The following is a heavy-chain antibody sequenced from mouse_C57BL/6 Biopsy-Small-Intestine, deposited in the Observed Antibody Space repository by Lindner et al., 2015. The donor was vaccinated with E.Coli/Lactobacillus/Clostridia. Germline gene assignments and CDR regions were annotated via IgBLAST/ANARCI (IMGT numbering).Heavy chain of an antibody. D-gene: IGHD1-1*01. V-gene: IGHV1-80*01. CDR3: ARDYYGSSCGYFDV. CDR1: GYAFSSYW. Sequence: VQLQESGAELVKPGASVKISCKASGYAFSSYWMNWVKQRPGKGLEWIGQIYPGDGDTNYNGKFKGKATLTTDKSSSTAYMQLSSLTSEDSAVYFCARDYYGSSCGYFDVWGTGTTVTVSS. J-gene: IGHJ1*03. CDR2: IYPGDGDT.